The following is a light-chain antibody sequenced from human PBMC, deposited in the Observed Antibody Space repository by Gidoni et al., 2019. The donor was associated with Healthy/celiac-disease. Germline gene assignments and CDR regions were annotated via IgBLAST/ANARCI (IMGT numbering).Light chain of an antibody. Sequence: SSELTQDPAVSVALGQTVRITCQGDSLRSYYASWYQQKPGQAPVLVIYGKNNRPSGIPDRFSGSSSGNTVSLTITGAQAEDEADYYCNSRDSSGNHLNWVFGGGTKLTVL. CDR1: SLRSYY. CDR3: NSRDSSGNHLNWV. CDR2: GKN. V-gene: IGLV3-19*01. J-gene: IGLJ3*02.